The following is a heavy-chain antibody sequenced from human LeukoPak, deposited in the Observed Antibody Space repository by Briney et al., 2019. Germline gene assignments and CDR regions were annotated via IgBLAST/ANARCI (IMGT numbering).Heavy chain of an antibody. CDR3: AKGDFYGDYPYGMDV. J-gene: IGHJ6*02. CDR1: GFTFTSYA. D-gene: IGHD3-3*01. V-gene: IGHV3-23*01. CDR2: ISGSGGGT. Sequence: GGSLRLSCAASGFTFTSYAMSWVRQAPGKGLEWVSAISGSGGGTYYADSVKGRFTISRDNSKNTLYLQMNSLRAEDTAVYYCAKGDFYGDYPYGMDVWGQGTTVTVSS.